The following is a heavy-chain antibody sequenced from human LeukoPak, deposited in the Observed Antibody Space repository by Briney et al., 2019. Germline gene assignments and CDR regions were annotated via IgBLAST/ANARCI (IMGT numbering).Heavy chain of an antibody. V-gene: IGHV4-34*01. Sequence: ASETLSLSCAVYGGSFSGYYWSWIRQPPGKGLEWIGEINHSGSTNYNPSLKSRVTISVDTSKNQLSLKLSSVTAADTAVYYCASQTVAGPLDYWGQGTLVTVSS. CDR3: ASQTVAGPLDY. CDR2: INHSGST. D-gene: IGHD6-19*01. CDR1: GGSFSGYY. J-gene: IGHJ4*02.